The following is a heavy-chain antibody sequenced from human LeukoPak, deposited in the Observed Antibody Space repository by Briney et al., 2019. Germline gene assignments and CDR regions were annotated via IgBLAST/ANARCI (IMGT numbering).Heavy chain of an antibody. V-gene: IGHV3-30*02. CDR3: AREAWDLAGRAPVI. J-gene: IGHJ4*02. D-gene: IGHD1-26*01. Sequence: GGSLRLSCAASGFTFSSYGMHWVRQAPGKGLEWVATIRYDGTEKHYAEFLTGRFTVSRDNSKNTLYLETNSLRVEDTAVYYCAREAWDLAGRAPVIWGQGTRVTVSS. CDR2: IRYDGTEK. CDR1: GFTFSSYG.